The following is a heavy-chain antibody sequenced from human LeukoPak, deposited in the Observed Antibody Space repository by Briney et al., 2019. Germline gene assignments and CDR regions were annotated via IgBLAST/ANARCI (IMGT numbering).Heavy chain of an antibody. Sequence: ASVKVSCKASGYTFTSYGISWVRQAPGQGLEWMGWISAYNGNTNYAQKLQGRVTMTTDTSTSTAYMELRSLRSDDTAVYYCAKEGWLTMTVVIIKGLDYWGQGTPVTVSS. CDR2: ISAYNGNT. V-gene: IGHV1-18*01. CDR1: GYTFTSYG. J-gene: IGHJ4*02. D-gene: IGHD3-22*01. CDR3: AKEGWLTMTVVIIKGLDY.